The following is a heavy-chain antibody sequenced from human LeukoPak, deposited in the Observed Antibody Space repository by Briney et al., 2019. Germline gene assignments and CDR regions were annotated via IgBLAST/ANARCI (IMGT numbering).Heavy chain of an antibody. Sequence: GGSLRLSCAASGFTFSSYEMNWVRQAPGKGLEWVSYISSSGSTIYHADSVKGRFTISRDNAKNSLYLQMNSLRAEDTAVYYCARDGCSGGSCWFDYWGQGTLVTVSS. CDR2: ISSSGSTI. CDR3: ARDGCSGGSCWFDY. CDR1: GFTFSSYE. D-gene: IGHD2-15*01. V-gene: IGHV3-48*03. J-gene: IGHJ4*02.